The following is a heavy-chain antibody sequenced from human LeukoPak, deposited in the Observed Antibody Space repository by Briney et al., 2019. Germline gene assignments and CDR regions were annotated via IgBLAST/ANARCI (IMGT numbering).Heavy chain of an antibody. J-gene: IGHJ4*02. CDR1: GVTFSNNS. D-gene: IGHD6-6*01. CDR3: ARDDEYSSSAY. CDR2: IIPIFGTA. V-gene: IGHV1-69*05. Sequence: SVKVSCKTSGVTFSNNSITWVRQAPGQGLEWLGGIIPIFGTANYAQKFQGRVTITTDESTSTAYMELSSLRSEDTAVYYCARDDEYSSSAYWGQGTLVTVSS.